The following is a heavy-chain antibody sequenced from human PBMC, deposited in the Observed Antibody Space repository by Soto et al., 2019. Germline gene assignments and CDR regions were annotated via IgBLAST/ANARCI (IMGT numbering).Heavy chain of an antibody. CDR3: ARMPSGYYDSSGYYQVY. D-gene: IGHD3-22*01. CDR1: GGTFSSYA. V-gene: IGHV1-69*13. Sequence: SVKVSCKASGGTFSSYAISWVRQAPGQGLEWMGGIIPIFGTANYAQKFQGRVTITADESTSTAYMELSSLRSEGTAVYYCARMPSGYYDSSGYYQVYWGQGTLVTVS. CDR2: IIPIFGTA. J-gene: IGHJ4*02.